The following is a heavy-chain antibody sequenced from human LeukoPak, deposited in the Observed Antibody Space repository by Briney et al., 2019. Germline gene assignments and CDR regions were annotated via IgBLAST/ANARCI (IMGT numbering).Heavy chain of an antibody. CDR1: GYTFTSYD. CDR3: AKGLFYSVAGTYYNVGRVFNY. CDR2: MNPNSGNT. D-gene: IGHD3-10*01. V-gene: IGHV1-8*01. J-gene: IGHJ4*02. Sequence: ASVRVSCKASGYTFTSYDINWVRQATGQGLEWRGWMNPNSGNTGYAKKFKGRVTMTTNTSISTAYRGRCSLRAYDTTVYYYAKGLFYSVAGTYYNVGRVFNYWGQGTLVTVPS.